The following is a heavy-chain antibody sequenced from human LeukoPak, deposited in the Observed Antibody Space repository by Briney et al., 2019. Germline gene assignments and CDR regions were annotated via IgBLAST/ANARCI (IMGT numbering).Heavy chain of an antibody. CDR2: ISAYNGNT. D-gene: IGHD3-22*01. V-gene: IGHV1-18*01. CDR1: GYTFTSYG. CDR3: ARDLRLYYYDSSAWLDP. Sequence: ASVKVSCKASGYTFTSYGISWVRQAPGQGLEWMGWISAYNGNTNYAQKLQGRVTMTTDTSTSTAYMELRSLRSDDTAVYYCARDLRLYYYDSSAWLDPWGQGTLVTVSS. J-gene: IGHJ5*02.